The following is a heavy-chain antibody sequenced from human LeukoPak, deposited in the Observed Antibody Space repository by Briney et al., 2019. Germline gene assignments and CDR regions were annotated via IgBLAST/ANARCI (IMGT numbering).Heavy chain of an antibody. CDR2: INGDVRST. V-gene: IGHV3-74*01. CDR3: ARGGGYSYDSFEY. CDR1: GFTFSSSW. J-gene: IGHJ4*02. Sequence: GGSLRLSCAASGFTFSSSWMHWVRQAPGKGLVCVSRINGDVRSTSYADSVKGRFTISRDNAKNTLYLQMNSLRAEDTAVYYCARGGGYSYDSFEYWGQGTLVTVSS. D-gene: IGHD5-18*01.